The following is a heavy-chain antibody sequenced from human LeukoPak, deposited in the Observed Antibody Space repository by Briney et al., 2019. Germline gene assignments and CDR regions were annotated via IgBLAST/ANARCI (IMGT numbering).Heavy chain of an antibody. CDR1: GFTFSNYV. J-gene: IGHJ4*02. CDR3: AKGPASMIGEGFDY. CDR2: ISYDGSNK. V-gene: IGHV3-30*18. Sequence: GGFLRLSCAASGFTFSNYVMHWVRQAPGKGLEWVAVISYDGSNKYYADSVKGRFPISRDNSKNTLYLQMNSLRAEDTAVYYCAKGPASMIGEGFDYWGQGTLVTVSS. D-gene: IGHD3-22*01.